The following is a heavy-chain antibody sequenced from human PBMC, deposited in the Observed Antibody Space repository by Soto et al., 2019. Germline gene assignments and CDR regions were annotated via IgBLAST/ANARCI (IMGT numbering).Heavy chain of an antibody. CDR2: INHSGST. V-gene: IGHV4-34*01. D-gene: IGHD2-8*01. CDR1: GGSFSGYY. Sequence: SETLSLTCAVYGGSFSGYYWSWIRQPPGKGLEWIGEINHSGSTNYNPSLKSRVTISVDTSKNQFSLKLSSVTAADTAVYYCARAPGCTNGVCYKFDYWGQGTLVTVSS. CDR3: ARAPGCTNGVCYKFDY. J-gene: IGHJ4*02.